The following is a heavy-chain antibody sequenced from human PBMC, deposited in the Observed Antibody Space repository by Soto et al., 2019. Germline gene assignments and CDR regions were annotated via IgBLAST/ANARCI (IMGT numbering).Heavy chain of an antibody. Sequence: QVQLVQSGAEVKKPGASVKVSCKASGYTFTSYGISWVRQAPGQGLEWMGWISAYNGNTNYAQKLQGRVTMTTDTSTSTAYMELRSLRSGDTAVYYCARDLYYYDSSGYTNDAFDIWGQGTMVTVSS. CDR3: ARDLYYYDSSGYTNDAFDI. D-gene: IGHD3-22*01. J-gene: IGHJ3*02. CDR2: ISAYNGNT. CDR1: GYTFTSYG. V-gene: IGHV1-18*01.